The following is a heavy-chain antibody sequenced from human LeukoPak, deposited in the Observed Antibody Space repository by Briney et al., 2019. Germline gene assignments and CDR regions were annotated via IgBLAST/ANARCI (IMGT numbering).Heavy chain of an antibody. CDR1: GFTFSRHW. CDR3: GSGITEEDLVAIGH. J-gene: IGHJ4*02. Sequence: GGSLRLSCAASGFTFSRHWMYWVRQAPGKGLVWVSRVNADESRAITADSVKGRFTISRDNARDTVYLQMNSLSVEDTAVYFCGSGITEEDLVAIGHWGQGTLVTVSS. V-gene: IGHV3-74*01. CDR2: VNADESRA. D-gene: IGHD2-21*01.